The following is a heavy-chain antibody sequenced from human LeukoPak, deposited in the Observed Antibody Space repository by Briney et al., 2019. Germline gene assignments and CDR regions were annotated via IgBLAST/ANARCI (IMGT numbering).Heavy chain of an antibody. J-gene: IGHJ4*02. Sequence: GGSLRLSCAASGFTFSSYEMNWVRQAPGKGLEWISYISGSGSTIYYADSVKGRFTISRDNAKNSLYLQMNSLRAEDTAVYYCARHDNSGWYCLNYWGQGILVTVSS. D-gene: IGHD6-19*01. CDR1: GFTFSSYE. CDR2: ISGSGSTI. CDR3: ARHDNSGWYCLNY. V-gene: IGHV3-48*03.